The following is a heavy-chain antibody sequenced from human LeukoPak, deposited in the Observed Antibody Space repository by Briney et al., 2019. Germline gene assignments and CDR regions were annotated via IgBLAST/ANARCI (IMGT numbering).Heavy chain of an antibody. D-gene: IGHD4-11*01. CDR3: ASARDYSNYWWFDP. J-gene: IGHJ5*02. CDR2: IYYSGST. V-gene: IGHV4-59*08. CDR1: GGSISRYY. Sequence: PSEALSLTCTVSGGSISRYYWNWIRQPPGKGLEWIGYIYYSGSTYYNPSLKSRVTISVDTSKNQFSLKLSSVTAPDTAVYYCASARDYSNYWWFDPWGQGTLVTVSS.